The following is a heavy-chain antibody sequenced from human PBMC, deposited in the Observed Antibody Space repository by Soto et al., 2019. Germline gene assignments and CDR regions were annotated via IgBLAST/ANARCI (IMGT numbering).Heavy chain of an antibody. CDR1: GFTFSSYS. CDR3: APQPNRSGSY. CDR2: ISYDGINK. V-gene: IGHV3-30-3*01. Sequence: GGSLRLSGAASGFTFSSYSMHWVRQAPGKGLEWVAVISYDGINKYYADSVKGRFTISRDNSKNTLYLQMNSLRAEDTAVYYCAPQPNRSGSYLGRRTLVAFCS. D-gene: IGHD6-19*01. J-gene: IGHJ1*01.